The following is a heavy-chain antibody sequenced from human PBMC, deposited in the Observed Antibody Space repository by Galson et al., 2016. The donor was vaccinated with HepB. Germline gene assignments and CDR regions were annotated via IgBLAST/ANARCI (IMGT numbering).Heavy chain of an antibody. Sequence: SLRLSCAASGFTFGSYSMNWVRQTRGMGLEWISYITDSSGNIYYADSAKGRFTISRDNARKSLYLQMNSLRDEDTAVYYCARGRGRGFRSRDSYYGMDVWGQGTTVIVSS. V-gene: IGHV3-48*02. CDR1: GFTFGSYS. CDR3: ARGRGRGFRSRDSYYGMDV. CDR2: ITDSSGNI. J-gene: IGHJ6*02. D-gene: IGHD3-10*01.